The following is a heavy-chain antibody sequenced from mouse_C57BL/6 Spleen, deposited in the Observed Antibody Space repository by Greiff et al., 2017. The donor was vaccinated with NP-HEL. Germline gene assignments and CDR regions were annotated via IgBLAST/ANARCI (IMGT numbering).Heavy chain of an antibody. D-gene: IGHD1-1*01. CDR2: ISDGGSYT. CDR1: GFTFSSYA. J-gene: IGHJ2*01. V-gene: IGHV5-4*01. CDR3: AREDYGSSSYFDY. Sequence: DVHLVESGGGLVKPGGSLKLSCAASGFTFSSYAMSWVRQTPEKRLEWVATISDGGSYTYYPDNVKGRFTISRDNAKNNLYLQMSHLKSEDTAMYYCAREDYGSSSYFDYWGQGTTLTVSS.